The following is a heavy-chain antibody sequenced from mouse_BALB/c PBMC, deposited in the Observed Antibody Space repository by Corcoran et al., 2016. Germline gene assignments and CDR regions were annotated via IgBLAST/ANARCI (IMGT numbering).Heavy chain of an antibody. D-gene: IGHD1-2*01. V-gene: IGHV1S136*01. CDR1: GYTFTSYV. CDR3: AREAITTARYFDV. CDR2: INPYNDGT. Sequence: EVQLQQSGPELVKPGASVKMSCKASGYTFTSYVMHWVKQKPGQGLEWIGYINPYNDGTKYNEKFKGKATLTSDKSSSTAYMELSSLTSEDSAVYYCAREAITTARYFDVWGAGTTVTVSS. J-gene: IGHJ1*01.